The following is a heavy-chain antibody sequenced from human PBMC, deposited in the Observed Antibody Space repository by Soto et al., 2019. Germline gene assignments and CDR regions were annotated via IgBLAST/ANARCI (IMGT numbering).Heavy chain of an antibody. CDR2: MNPNTGGT. V-gene: IGHV1-2*02. CDR3: ARDGAVPGTYDY. CDR1: AYSFTASY. Sequence: QVQLVQSGAEVKKPGASVKVSCTAFAYSFTASYIYWVRQAPGQGLEWMGYMNPNTGGTNYAQKFQGRVTMTRDTSISTAYMDMSSLRSDDTAVYFCARDGAVPGTYDYWGQGTPVTVSS. J-gene: IGHJ4*02. D-gene: IGHD6-19*01.